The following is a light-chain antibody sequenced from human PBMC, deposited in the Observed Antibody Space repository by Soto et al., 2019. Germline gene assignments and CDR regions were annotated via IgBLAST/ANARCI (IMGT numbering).Light chain of an antibody. CDR1: QSVSSSY. CDR2: GAS. CDR3: QQYNHWPRT. Sequence: EVVLTQSPGTLSLSPGERATLSCRASQSVSSSYLAWYQQRPGQTPSLLIYGASTRATGIPSRFSGSGSGTEFTLTISSLQSEDFAVYYCQQYNHWPRTFGRGTKVDI. J-gene: IGKJ1*01. V-gene: IGKV3-15*01.